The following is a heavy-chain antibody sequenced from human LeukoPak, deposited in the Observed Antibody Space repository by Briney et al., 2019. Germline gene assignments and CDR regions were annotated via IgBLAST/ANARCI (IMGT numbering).Heavy chain of an antibody. CDR3: ATRTYYGGKAIFDY. D-gene: IGHD4-23*01. CDR1: GVSISSSNYC. V-gene: IGHV4-39*01. CDR2: IYYSEST. Sequence: SETLSLTCTVSGVSISSSNYCWAWIRQPPGKGLEWIGSIYYSESTYYNPSLKSRVTISVDTSKNQFSLKLSSVTAADTAVYYCATRTYYGGKAIFDYWGQGTLVTVSS. J-gene: IGHJ4*02.